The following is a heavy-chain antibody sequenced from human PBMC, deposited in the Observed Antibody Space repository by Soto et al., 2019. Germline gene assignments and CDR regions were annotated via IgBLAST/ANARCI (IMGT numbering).Heavy chain of an antibody. V-gene: IGHV5-10-1*01. Sequence: EVQLVQSGAEVKKPGESLRISCKGSGYSFTSYWIDWVRQMPGKGLEWMGRIDPSDSYTNYSPSFQGHVTISADKSISTAYLQWSSLKASDTAMYYCARTSMQSRGYSYGHGGMDVWGQGNTVTVSS. J-gene: IGHJ6*02. CDR2: IDPSDSYT. D-gene: IGHD5-18*01. CDR3: ARTSMQSRGYSYGHGGMDV. CDR1: GYSFTSYW.